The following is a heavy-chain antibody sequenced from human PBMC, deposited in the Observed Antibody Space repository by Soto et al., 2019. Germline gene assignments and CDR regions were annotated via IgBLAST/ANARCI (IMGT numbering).Heavy chain of an antibody. CDR3: TIPLTYSYDSSGSEHGGYYYYGMDV. CDR1: GFTFSGSA. V-gene: IGHV3-73*02. D-gene: IGHD3-22*01. Sequence: EVQLVESGGGLVQPGGSLKLSCAASGFTFSGSAMHWVRQASGKGLEWVCRIRSKANSYATAYAASVKGRFTISRDDSKNTAYLQMNSMQTEDTAVYYCTIPLTYSYDSSGSEHGGYYYYGMDVWGQGTTVTVSS. J-gene: IGHJ6*02. CDR2: IRSKANSYAT.